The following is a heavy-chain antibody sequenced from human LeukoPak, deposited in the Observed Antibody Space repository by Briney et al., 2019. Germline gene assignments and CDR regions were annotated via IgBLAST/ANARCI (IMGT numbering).Heavy chain of an antibody. J-gene: IGHJ6*02. V-gene: IGHV3-23*01. Sequence: GGSLRLSCAASGFTFSSYAMSWVRQAPGKGLEWVSIIRGSGDSTYYADSVTGRFTISRDNSKNTLYLQMNSLRAEDTAIYYCAKFTGTTIYYGMDVWGRGATVTVSS. CDR1: GFTFSSYA. CDR3: AKFTGTTIYYGMDV. D-gene: IGHD1-7*01. CDR2: IRGSGDST.